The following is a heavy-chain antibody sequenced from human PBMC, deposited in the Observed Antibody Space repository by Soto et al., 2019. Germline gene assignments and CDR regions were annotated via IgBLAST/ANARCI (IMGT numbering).Heavy chain of an antibody. CDR1: GGSFSGYY. Sequence: SETLSLTCAVYGGSFSGYYWSWIRQPPGKGLEWIGEINHSGSTNYNPSLKSRVTISVDTSKNQFSLKLSSVTAADTAVYYCARGKRGPGTTSDWFDPWGQGTLVTVSS. CDR3: ARGKRGPGTTSDWFDP. J-gene: IGHJ5*02. CDR2: INHSGST. V-gene: IGHV4-34*01. D-gene: IGHD1-7*01.